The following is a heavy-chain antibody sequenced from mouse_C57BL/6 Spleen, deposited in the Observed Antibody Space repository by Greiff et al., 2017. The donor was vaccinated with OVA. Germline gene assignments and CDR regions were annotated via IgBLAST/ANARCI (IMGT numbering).Heavy chain of an antibody. CDR1: GFTFSSYG. D-gene: IGHD3-2*02. J-gene: IGHJ3*01. CDR2: ISSGGSYT. CDR3: ARWGDSSGSFAY. Sequence: EVQLKESGGDLVKPGGSLKLSCAASGFTFSSYGMSWVRQTPDKRLEWVATISSGGSYTYYPDSVKGRFTISRDNAKNTLYLQMSSLKSEDTAMYYCARWGDSSGSFAYWGQGTLVTVSA. V-gene: IGHV5-6*01.